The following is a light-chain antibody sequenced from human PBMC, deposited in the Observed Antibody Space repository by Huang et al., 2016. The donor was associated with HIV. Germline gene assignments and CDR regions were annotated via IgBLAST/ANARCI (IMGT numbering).Light chain of an antibody. CDR2: EAS. CDR3: QQRSNWPLT. J-gene: IGKJ4*01. V-gene: IGKV3-11*01. Sequence: EIVLTQSPATLSLSPGERATLSCRASQSVSIYLAWYQQKPGQAPRLLIYEASNRATGIPARFSGSGSGTDFTLTISSLEPEDFAVYYCQQRSNWPLTFGGGTKVEIK. CDR1: QSVSIY.